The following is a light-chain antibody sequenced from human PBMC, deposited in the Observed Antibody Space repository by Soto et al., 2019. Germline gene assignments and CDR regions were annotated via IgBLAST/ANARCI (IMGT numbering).Light chain of an antibody. V-gene: IGKV1-39*01. CDR3: QQSYSTPWT. Sequence: DIQMTQSPSSLSASVGDRVTITCRASQSISSYLNWYQQKPGKAPKLLIYAASSLQRGVPSRFSGSGSGTDFTLTISSLQPEDFATYYCQQSYSTPWTFRQGTKVEIK. J-gene: IGKJ1*01. CDR1: QSISSY. CDR2: AAS.